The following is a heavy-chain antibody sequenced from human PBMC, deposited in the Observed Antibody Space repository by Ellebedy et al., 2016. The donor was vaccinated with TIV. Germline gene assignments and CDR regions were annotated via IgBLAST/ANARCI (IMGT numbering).Heavy chain of an antibody. CDR2: ISGSGGRT. CDR1: GFTFMNYA. V-gene: IGHV3-23*01. D-gene: IGHD5/OR15-5a*01. CDR3: HSMSASKKFDY. J-gene: IGHJ4*02. Sequence: GESLKISCVASGFTFMNYAMSWVRQAPGKGLEWVSAISGSGGRTYYADSVKGRFTISRDNSKNTLYLQMNSLKTDDTAVYYCHSMSASKKFDYWGQGTLVTVSS.